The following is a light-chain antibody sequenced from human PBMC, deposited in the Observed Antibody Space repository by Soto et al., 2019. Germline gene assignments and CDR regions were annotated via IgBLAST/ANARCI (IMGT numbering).Light chain of an antibody. CDR2: AAS. V-gene: IGKV1-8*01. Sequence: AIRMTQSPSSLSASTGDRVTITCRASQGISSYLAWYQQKPGKVPKLLIYAASTLQSGVPSRFSGSGSGTDFTLTISCLQSEVFATYYCQQYYSYPGTFGQGTKVEIK. CDR3: QQYYSYPGT. J-gene: IGKJ1*01. CDR1: QGISSY.